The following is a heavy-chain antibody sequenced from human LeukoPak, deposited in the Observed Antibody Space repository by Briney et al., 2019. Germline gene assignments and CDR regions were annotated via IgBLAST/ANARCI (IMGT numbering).Heavy chain of an antibody. J-gene: IGHJ4*02. D-gene: IGHD5-18*01. CDR2: IYYSGST. CDR1: GGSISGYY. V-gene: IGHV4-59*01. CDR3: ARAPDIYSYGGFDY. Sequence: SETLSLTCTVSGGSISGYYWSWIRQPPGKGLEWIGHIYYSGSTNYNPSLKSRVTISVDTPKNQFSLNLRSVTAADTAVYYCARAPDIYSYGGFDYWGQGTLVIVSS.